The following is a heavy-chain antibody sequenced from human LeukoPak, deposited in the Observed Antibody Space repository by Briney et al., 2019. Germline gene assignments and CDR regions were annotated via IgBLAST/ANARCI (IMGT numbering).Heavy chain of an antibody. Sequence: PSETLSLTCAVSGYSISSGYYWIWIRQPPGKGLEWIGSLYHSDSIYYNPSLESRVTMSVDTSKNQFSLKLSFVTAADTAVYYCARQHDSYHYYYVDVWAKGRRSPSP. CDR3: ARQHDSYHYYYVDV. CDR2: LYHSDSI. CDR1: GYSISSGYY. D-gene: IGHD6-13*01. J-gene: IGHJ6*03. V-gene: IGHV4-38-2*01.